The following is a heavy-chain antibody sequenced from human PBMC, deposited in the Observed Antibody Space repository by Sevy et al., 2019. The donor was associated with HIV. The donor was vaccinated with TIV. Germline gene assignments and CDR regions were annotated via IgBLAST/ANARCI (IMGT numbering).Heavy chain of an antibody. CDR3: GRGDGTGRDFDY. CDR1: GYTFNNYY. D-gene: IGHD6-13*01. Sequence: ASVKVSCKASGYTFNNYYLHWVRQAPGEGLEWMGVINPSSISTLYAQKFQGRVTMTRDTSTSTVYLELSRLRSEDTAVYSCGRGDGTGRDFDYWGQGTLVTVSS. CDR2: INPSSIST. V-gene: IGHV1-46*03. J-gene: IGHJ4*02.